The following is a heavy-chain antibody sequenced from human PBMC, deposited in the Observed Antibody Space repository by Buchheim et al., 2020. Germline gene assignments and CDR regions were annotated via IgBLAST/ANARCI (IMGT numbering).Heavy chain of an antibody. CDR3: ARDGVDAYFDY. V-gene: IGHV3-30*04. CDR1: GCTFSSYA. J-gene: IGHJ4*02. CDR2: ISYDGSNK. D-gene: IGHD3-3*01. Sequence: QVQLVESGGGVVQPGRSLRLSCAASGCTFSSYAMHWVRQAPGKGLEWVAVISYDGSNKYYADSVKGRFTISRDNSKNTLYLQMNSLRAEDTAVYYCARDGVDAYFDYWGQGTL.